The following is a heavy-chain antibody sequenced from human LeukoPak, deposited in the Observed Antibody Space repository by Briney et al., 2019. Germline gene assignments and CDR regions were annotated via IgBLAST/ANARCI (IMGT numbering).Heavy chain of an antibody. CDR3: AKDGVVVAAAGYYFDY. J-gene: IGHJ4*02. CDR1: GFTFSSYW. D-gene: IGHD2-15*01. V-gene: IGHV3-7*03. Sequence: SGGSLRLSCAASGFTFSSYWMSWVRQAPGKGLEWVANIKQDGSEKYYVDSVKGRFTISRDNSKNSLYLQMNSLRAEDTALYYCAKDGVVVAAAGYYFDYWGQGTLVTVSS. CDR2: IKQDGSEK.